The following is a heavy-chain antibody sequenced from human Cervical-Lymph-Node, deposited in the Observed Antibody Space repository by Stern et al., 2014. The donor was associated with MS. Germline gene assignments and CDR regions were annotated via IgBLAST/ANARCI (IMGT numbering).Heavy chain of an antibody. J-gene: IGHJ4*02. V-gene: IGHV4-30-4*01. CDR3: SRDADAYSLVFGY. CDR2: IHYSGTT. D-gene: IGHD5-24*01. CDR1: GASISSGEYY. Sequence: QVQLQESGPGLVKPSQTLSLTCAVSGASISSGEYYWSWIRQSPEKGLEWIGYIHYSGTTYYNPSLKSRVTISVDTSKNQFSLKVSSVTAADTAVYYCSRDADAYSLVFGYWGRGTLVTVSS.